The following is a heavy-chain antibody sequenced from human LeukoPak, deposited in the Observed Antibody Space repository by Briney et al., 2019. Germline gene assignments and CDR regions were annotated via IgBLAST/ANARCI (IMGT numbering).Heavy chain of an antibody. V-gene: IGHV3-74*01. J-gene: IGHJ3*02. CDR2: INSDGSST. CDR1: GFTFSSYW. CDR3: AKWGPYYYDSSGYYSSYDAFDI. D-gene: IGHD3-22*01. Sequence: GGSLRLSCAASGFTFSSYWMHWVRQAPGKGLVWVSRINSDGSSTSYADSVKGRFTISRDNAKNTLYLQMNSLRAEDTAVYYCAKWGPYYYDSSGYYSSYDAFDIWGQGTMVTVSS.